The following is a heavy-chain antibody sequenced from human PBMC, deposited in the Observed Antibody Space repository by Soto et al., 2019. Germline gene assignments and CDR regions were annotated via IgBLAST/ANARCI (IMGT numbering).Heavy chain of an antibody. CDR2: VYYSGTT. J-gene: IGHJ3*02. Sequence: QLVLQESGPGLVKSSETLSLTCSVSGGSISNSSYYWNWIRQSPGKGLEWIGSVYYSGTTYYNPSLKGRVTISVDTYNQFSLRLSSVTAADTAYYFCARRPMIGPVAENAFDIWGQGTRVTVSS. D-gene: IGHD6-19*01. CDR1: GGSISNSSYY. V-gene: IGHV4-39*01. CDR3: ARRPMIGPVAENAFDI.